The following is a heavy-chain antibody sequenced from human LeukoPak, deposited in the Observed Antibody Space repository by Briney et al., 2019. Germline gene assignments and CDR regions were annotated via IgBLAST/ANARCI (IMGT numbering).Heavy chain of an antibody. V-gene: IGHV4-59*08. D-gene: IGHD3-10*01. J-gene: IGHJ6*02. CDR1: GGSISSYY. CDR3: ARYLQYYGSGSYYPYYYYGMDV. Sequence: PSETLSLTCTVSGGSISSYYWSWIRQPPGKGLEWIGYIHDSGSTNYNPSLESRVTISVDTSKNQFSLKPSSVAAADTAVYYCARYLQYYGSGSYYPYYYYGMDVWGQGTTVTVSS. CDR2: IHDSGST.